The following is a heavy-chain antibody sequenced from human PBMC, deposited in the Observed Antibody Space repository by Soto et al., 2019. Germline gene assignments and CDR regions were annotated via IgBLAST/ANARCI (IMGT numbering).Heavy chain of an antibody. CDR3: ARGPRTNYYGSRSYPMDV. Sequence: PSDPLSHTCAAYGRTFSAYYWSRIRQPPGKGLEWIGEINHSGSTNYNPSLKSRVTISVDTSKNQFSLKLSSVTAADTAVYYCARGPRTNYYGSRSYPMDVWGQGTTVT. J-gene: IGHJ6*02. V-gene: IGHV4-34*01. D-gene: IGHD3-10*01. CDR2: INHSGST. CDR1: GRTFSAYY.